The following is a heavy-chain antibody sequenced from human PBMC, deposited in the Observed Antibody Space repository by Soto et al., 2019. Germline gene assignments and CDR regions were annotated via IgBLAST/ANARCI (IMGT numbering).Heavy chain of an antibody. V-gene: IGHV4-39*01. CDR3: AIPYRYYDILTGYVPWWFDP. CDR1: GGSISSRSYY. J-gene: IGHJ5*02. Sequence: PSETLSLTCTVSGGSISSRSYYWGWIRQPPGKGLEWIGSIYYSGSTYYNPSLKSRVTISVDTSKNQYSLKLSSVTAADTAVYYCAIPYRYYDILTGYVPWWFDPWGQGTLVTVS. CDR2: IYYSGST. D-gene: IGHD3-9*01.